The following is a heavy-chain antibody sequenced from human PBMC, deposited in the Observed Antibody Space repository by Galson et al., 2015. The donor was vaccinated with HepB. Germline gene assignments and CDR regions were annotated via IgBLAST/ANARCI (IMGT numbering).Heavy chain of an antibody. D-gene: IGHD5-18*01. Sequence: SLRLSCAASGFTFSSNGMTWVRQAPGKGLEWVSSISGSDGSTYYADSVKGRFTISRDNSKNTLYLQMNSLMAEDTAVYYCAKVRIQFWVRGASDIWGQGTMVTVSS. CDR1: GFTFSSNG. V-gene: IGHV3-23*01. CDR2: ISGSDGST. J-gene: IGHJ3*02. CDR3: AKVRIQFWVRGASDI.